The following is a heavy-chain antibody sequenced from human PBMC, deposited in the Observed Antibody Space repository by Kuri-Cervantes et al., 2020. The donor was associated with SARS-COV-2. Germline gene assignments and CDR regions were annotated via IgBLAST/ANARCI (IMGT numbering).Heavy chain of an antibody. J-gene: IGHJ4*02. Sequence: ASVKVSCKASGYTFTSYGISWVRQAPGQGLEWMGWSSAYNGNTDYAQKLQGRVTMTTDTSTSTAYMELRSLRSDDTAVYYCARDAFDSSGYQLVDYWGQGTQVTVSS. V-gene: IGHV1-18*04. CDR2: SSAYNGNT. D-gene: IGHD3-22*01. CDR1: GYTFTSYG. CDR3: ARDAFDSSGYQLVDY.